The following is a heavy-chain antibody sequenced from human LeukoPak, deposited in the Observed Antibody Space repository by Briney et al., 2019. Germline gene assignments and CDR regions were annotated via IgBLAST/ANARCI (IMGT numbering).Heavy chain of an antibody. J-gene: IGHJ4*02. CDR2: IYWNDDK. D-gene: IGHD2-2*01. V-gene: IGHV2-5*01. CDR1: GYSLSTSGVG. CDR3: AHRRGANIVVVPAAHFGLDY. Sequence: SGPTLVKPTQTLTLTCTFSGYSLSTSGVGVGWIRQPPGKALEWLALIYWNDDKRYSPSLKSRLTITKDTSKNQVVLTMTNMDPVDTATYYCAHRRGANIVVVPAAHFGLDYWGQGTLVTVSS.